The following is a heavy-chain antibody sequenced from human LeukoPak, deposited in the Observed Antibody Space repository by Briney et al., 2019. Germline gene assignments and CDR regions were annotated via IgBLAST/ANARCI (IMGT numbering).Heavy chain of an antibody. CDR1: GFTFSSYG. CDR2: IQSDGSDQ. V-gene: IGHV3-30*02. J-gene: IGHJ4*02. Sequence: GGSLRLSCAASGFTFSSYGMHWVRQAPGKGLEWVAFIQSDGSDQYYADSVKGRLSISRDNSKNTLYLQMNSLRTEGTAVYYCAKRDGYNSGPFDYWGQGTLVTVSS. CDR3: AKRDGYNSGPFDY. D-gene: IGHD5-24*01.